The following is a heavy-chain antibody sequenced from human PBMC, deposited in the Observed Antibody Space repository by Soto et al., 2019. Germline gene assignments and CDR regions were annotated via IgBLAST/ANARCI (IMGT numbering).Heavy chain of an antibody. D-gene: IGHD4-4*01. CDR2: TRNKANSYTT. CDR3: AGSTRLMTTVTQPTEYYYYYYMDV. Sequence: GGSLRLSCAASGFTFSDHYMDWVRQAPGKGLEWVGRTRNKANSYTTEYAASVKGRFTISRDDSKNSLYLQMNSLKTEDTAVYYCAGSTRLMTTVTQPTEYYYYYYMDVWGKGTTVTVSS. CDR1: GFTFSDHY. V-gene: IGHV3-72*01. J-gene: IGHJ6*03.